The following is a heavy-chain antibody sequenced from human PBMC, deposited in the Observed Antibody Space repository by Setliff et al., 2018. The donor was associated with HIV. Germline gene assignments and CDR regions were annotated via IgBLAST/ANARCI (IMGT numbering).Heavy chain of an antibody. CDR2: IIPIFGTA. CDR3: ARVGDSSQWDYFDY. J-gene: IGHJ4*02. Sequence: ASVKVSCKISGYTLTELSIHWVRQAPGKGLEWMGGIIPIFGTANYAQKFQGRVTITTDESTSTAYMELSSLRSEDTAVYYCARVGDSSQWDYFDYWGQGTLVTVSS. D-gene: IGHD3-22*01. CDR1: GYTLTELS. V-gene: IGHV1-69*05.